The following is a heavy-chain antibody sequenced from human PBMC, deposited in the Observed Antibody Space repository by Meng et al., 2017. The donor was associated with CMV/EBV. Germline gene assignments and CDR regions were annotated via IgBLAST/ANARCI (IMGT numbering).Heavy chain of an antibody. CDR2: IRNDGSNK. CDR1: GFTFSSYG. V-gene: IGHV3-30*02. CDR3: AKVMTTVTTPLVY. J-gene: IGHJ4*02. Sequence: GESLKISCAASGFTFSSYGMHWVRQAPGKGLEWVACIRNDGSNKYYADSVKGRFTISRDNSKNTLYLQMNSLRAEDTAVYYCAKVMTTVTTPLVYWGQGTLVTVSS. D-gene: IGHD4-11*01.